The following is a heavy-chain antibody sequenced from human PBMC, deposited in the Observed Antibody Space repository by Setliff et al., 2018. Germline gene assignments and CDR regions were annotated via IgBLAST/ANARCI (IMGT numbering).Heavy chain of an antibody. Sequence: GGSLRLSCAASRFTFSTYGMHWVRQAPGKGLEWVAFIRFDGSNEYYADSVKGRFTISRDNAKNSLSLQMNSLRAEDTAVYYCARLDGFVINGYYSTSYYYYMDVWGKGTTVTVSS. CDR2: IRFDGSNE. J-gene: IGHJ6*03. CDR3: ARLDGFVINGYYSTSYYYYMDV. CDR1: RFTFSTYG. D-gene: IGHD3-22*01. V-gene: IGHV3-30*02.